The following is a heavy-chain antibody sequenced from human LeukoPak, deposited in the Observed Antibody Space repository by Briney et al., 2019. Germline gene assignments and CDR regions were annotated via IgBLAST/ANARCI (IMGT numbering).Heavy chain of an antibody. CDR2: IYYSGST. Sequence: SETLSLTCTVSGGSISSYYWSWIRQPPGKGLEWIGYIYYSGSTNYNPSLKSRVTISVDTSKNQFSLKLSSVTAADTAVYYCASTIGYSSGRGFDPWGQGTLVTVSS. V-gene: IGHV4-59*08. CDR3: ASTIGYSSGRGFDP. CDR1: GGSISSYY. D-gene: IGHD6-19*01. J-gene: IGHJ5*02.